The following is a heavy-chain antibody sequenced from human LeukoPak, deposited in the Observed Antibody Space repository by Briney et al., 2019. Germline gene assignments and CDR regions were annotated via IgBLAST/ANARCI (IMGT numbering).Heavy chain of an antibody. CDR2: ISSNGGST. J-gene: IGHJ4*02. V-gene: IGHV3-64*01. D-gene: IGHD1-26*01. Sequence: PGGSLRLSCAASGFTFSSYAMHWVRQAPGKGLEYVSAISSNGGSTYYANSVKGRFTISRDNSKNTLYHQMGSLRAEDMAVYYCARLSGSYVFDYWGQGTLVTVSS. CDR1: GFTFSSYA. CDR3: ARLSGSYVFDY.